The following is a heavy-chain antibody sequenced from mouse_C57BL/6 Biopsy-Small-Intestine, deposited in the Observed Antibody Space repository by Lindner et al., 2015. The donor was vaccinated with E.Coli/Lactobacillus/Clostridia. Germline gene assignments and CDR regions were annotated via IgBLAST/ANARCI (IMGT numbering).Heavy chain of an antibody. D-gene: IGHD2-2*01. Sequence: SVKVSCKASGGTFSSYAISWVRQAPGQGLEWMGGIIPIFGTANYARKFQGRVTISADESTSTAYMELSSLRSEDTAVYYCSTRTDTNMVDFDFWGQGTLVTVSS. CDR2: IIPIFGTA. J-gene: IGHJ4*01. CDR3: STRTDTNMVDFDF. V-gene: IGHV1-81*01. CDR1: GGTFSSYA.